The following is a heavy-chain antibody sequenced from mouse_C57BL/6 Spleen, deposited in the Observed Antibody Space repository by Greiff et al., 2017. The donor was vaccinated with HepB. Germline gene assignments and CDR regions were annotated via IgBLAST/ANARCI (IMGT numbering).Heavy chain of an antibody. CDR1: GYTFTSYW. J-gene: IGHJ3*01. CDR3: GDYDYDAGPWFAY. CDR2: IHPNSGST. D-gene: IGHD2-4*01. V-gene: IGHV1-64*01. Sequence: QVQLQQPGAELVKPGASVKLSCKASGYTFTSYWMHWVKQRPGQGLEWIGMIHPNSGSTNYNEKFKSKATLTVDKSSSTAYMQLSSLTSEDSAVYYGGDYDYDAGPWFAYWGQGTLVTVSA.